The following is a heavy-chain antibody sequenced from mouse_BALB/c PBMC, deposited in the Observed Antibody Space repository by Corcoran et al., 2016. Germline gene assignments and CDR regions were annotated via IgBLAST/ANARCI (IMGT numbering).Heavy chain of an antibody. Sequence: QIQLVQHGPELKKPGETVQISCTASCCTFTNNGMNWVMQAPGKGLNWMVWINTYTGEPTYADDFKGRFAFSLEASASTAYLQINNLKNEDTATYFCTREPYAMDYWGQGTSVTVS. V-gene: IGHV9-3-1*01. CDR1: CCTFTNNG. D-gene: IGHD6-1*01. CDR2: INTYTGEP. J-gene: IGHJ4*01. CDR3: TREPYAMDY.